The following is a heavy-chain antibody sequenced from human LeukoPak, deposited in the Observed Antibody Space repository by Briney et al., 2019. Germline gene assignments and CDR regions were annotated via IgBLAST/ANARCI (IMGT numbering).Heavy chain of an antibody. V-gene: IGHV4-61*02. CDR2: IYTSGST. D-gene: IGHD3-3*01. CDR1: GGSISSGSYY. CDR3: AREGYDFWSGSRPYYYYMDV. J-gene: IGHJ6*03. Sequence: PSETLSLTCTVSGGSISSGSYYWSWIRQPAGKGLECIGRIYTSGSTNYNPSLKSRVTISVDTSKNQFSLKLSSVTAADTAVYYCAREGYDFWSGSRPYYYYMDVWGKGTTVTVSS.